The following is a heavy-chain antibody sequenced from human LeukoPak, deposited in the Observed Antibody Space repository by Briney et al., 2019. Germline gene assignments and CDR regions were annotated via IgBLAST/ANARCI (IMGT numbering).Heavy chain of an antibody. CDR2: ISSNGGST. V-gene: IGHV3-64*02. Sequence: PGGSLRLSCAASGLTFSNYAMHWVRKAPGEGLEYVSAISSNGGSTYYADSVKGRFTISRDNSKNTLFLQMGSLRVEDMAVYYCARGLRAYYYYGMDVWGQGTTVTVSS. CDR3: ARGLRAYYYYGMDV. D-gene: IGHD3-3*01. J-gene: IGHJ6*02. CDR1: GLTFSNYA.